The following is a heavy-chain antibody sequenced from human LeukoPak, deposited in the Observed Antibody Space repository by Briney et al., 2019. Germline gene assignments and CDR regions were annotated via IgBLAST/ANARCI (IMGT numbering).Heavy chain of an antibody. CDR3: ASPKTGY. CDR1: GGSISSSSYY. Sequence: SETLSLTCTVSGGSISSSSYYWGWIRQPPGKGLEWIGSIYYSGSTYYNPSLKSRVTISVDTSKNQFSLKLSSVTAADTAVYYCASPKTGYWGQGTLVTVSS. J-gene: IGHJ4*02. D-gene: IGHD7-27*01. CDR2: IYYSGST. V-gene: IGHV4-39*07.